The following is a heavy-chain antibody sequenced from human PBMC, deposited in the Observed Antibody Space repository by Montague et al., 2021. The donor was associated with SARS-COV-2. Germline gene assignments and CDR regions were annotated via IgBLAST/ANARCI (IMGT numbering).Heavy chain of an antibody. CDR1: GGSIRTSSYY. J-gene: IGHJ3*02. Sequence: SETLSLTCTVSGGSIRTSSYYWGWIRQPPGKGLNWIGSIYYSRRTYYNPSLKSRVTISVDTSKNQFSLKLSSVTAADTAVYYCAMRGGALDAFDIWGQGTMVIVSS. CDR3: AMRGGALDAFDI. V-gene: IGHV4-39*01. D-gene: IGHD4-17*01. CDR2: IYYSRRT.